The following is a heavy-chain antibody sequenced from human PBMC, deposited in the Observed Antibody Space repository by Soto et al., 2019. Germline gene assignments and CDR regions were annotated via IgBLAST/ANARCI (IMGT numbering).Heavy chain of an antibody. J-gene: IGHJ4*02. CDR3: ARRAEDSSHLDY. V-gene: IGHV4-31*02. Sequence: QVQLQESGPGLVKPSQTLSLTCTVSGGSISSGGYYWSWICQHPGKGLEWIGYIYYSGSTYYNPSLKSRVTISVHTSKNQFSLKLSSVTAADTAVYYCARRAEDSSHLDYWGQGTLVTVSS. CDR2: IYYSGST. CDR1: GGSISSGGYY. D-gene: IGHD2-15*01.